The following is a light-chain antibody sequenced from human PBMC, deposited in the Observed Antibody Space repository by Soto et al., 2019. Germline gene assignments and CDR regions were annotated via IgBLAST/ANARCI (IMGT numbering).Light chain of an antibody. V-gene: IGLV2-8*01. J-gene: IGLJ1*01. CDR1: SSDVGGYNY. Sequence: QSALTQPPSASGSPGQSVTISCTGTSSDVGGYNYVSWYQQHPGKAPKLIISEVSKRPSGVPDRFSGSKSGNTASLTVSGLQAEDEADYYCSLYTSENTYVFGTGTKLTVL. CDR3: SLYTSENTYV. CDR2: EVS.